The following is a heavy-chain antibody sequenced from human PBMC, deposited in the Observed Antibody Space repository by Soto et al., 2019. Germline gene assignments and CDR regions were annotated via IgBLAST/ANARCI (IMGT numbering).Heavy chain of an antibody. CDR2: ISVSGGST. CDR3: AKDQIVVVTAGGNWFDP. D-gene: IGHD2-21*02. V-gene: IGHV3-23*01. Sequence: GGSLRLSCAASGFTFSSYAMSWVRQAPGKGLECVSAISVSGGSTYYADSVKGRFTISRDNSKNTLYLHMNSLRAEDTAAYYCAKDQIVVVTAGGNWFDPWGQGPLVTSPQ. CDR1: GFTFSSYA. J-gene: IGHJ5*02.